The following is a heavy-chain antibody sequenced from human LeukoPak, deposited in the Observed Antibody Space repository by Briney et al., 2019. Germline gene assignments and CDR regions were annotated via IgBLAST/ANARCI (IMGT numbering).Heavy chain of an antibody. D-gene: IGHD4-17*01. CDR3: ARSVTTGNWFDP. Sequence: GGSLRLSCAASGFTFSSYGMHWVRQAPGKGLEWVAFVRYDGSNKYYADSVKGRFTISRDNAKNSLYLQMNSLRAEDTAVYYCARSVTTGNWFDPWGQGTLVTVSS. CDR1: GFTFSSYG. V-gene: IGHV3-30*02. CDR2: VRYDGSNK. J-gene: IGHJ5*02.